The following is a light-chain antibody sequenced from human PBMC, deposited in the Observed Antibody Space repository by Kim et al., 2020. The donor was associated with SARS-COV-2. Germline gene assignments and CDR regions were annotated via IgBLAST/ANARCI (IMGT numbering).Light chain of an antibody. V-gene: IGKV1-39*01. Sequence: AFVGDRIIITCRASQRSDNCLNWYQQKPGKAPTLIIFSSFNLKSGVSSRFSGSGSGTEFTLIINSLQPEDSATYFCQESYTVRPTFGPGTKVDIK. J-gene: IGKJ1*01. CDR3: QESYTVRPT. CDR2: SSF. CDR1: QRSDNC.